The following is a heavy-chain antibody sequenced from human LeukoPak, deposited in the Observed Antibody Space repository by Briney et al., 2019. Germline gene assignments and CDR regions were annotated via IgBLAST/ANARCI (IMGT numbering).Heavy chain of an antibody. D-gene: IGHD2-2*01. CDR2: INHSGST. Sequence: SETLSLTCAVYGGSFSGYYWSWIRQPPGKGLEWIGEINHSGSTNYNPSLKSRVTISVDTSKNQFSLKLSSVTAADTAVYYCARGHNGFPGSSTSRGAFDIWGQGTMVTVSS. CDR3: ARGHNGFPGSSTSRGAFDI. CDR1: GGSFSGYY. J-gene: IGHJ3*02. V-gene: IGHV4-34*01.